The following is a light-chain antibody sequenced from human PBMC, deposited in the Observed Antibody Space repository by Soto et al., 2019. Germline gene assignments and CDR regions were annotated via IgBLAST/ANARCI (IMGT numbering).Light chain of an antibody. CDR2: GAS. CDR1: QSVSSSY. V-gene: IGKV3-20*01. CDR3: QQYGSSWT. J-gene: IGKJ1*01. Sequence: EIVLTQSPGTLSLSPGERATLSCRASQSVSSSYLAWYQHRPGQAPRLLIYGASTRATDIPARFSGSGSGTEFTLTISRLEPEDFAVYYCQQYGSSWTFGQGTKVDIK.